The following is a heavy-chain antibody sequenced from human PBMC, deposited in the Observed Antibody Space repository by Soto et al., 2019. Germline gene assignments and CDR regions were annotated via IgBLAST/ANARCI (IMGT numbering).Heavy chain of an antibody. V-gene: IGHV1-3*05. D-gene: IGHD6-13*01. J-gene: IGHJ4*02. Sequence: QVQLVQSGAEEKKPGASVKVSCKASGYTFTSYAMHWVRQAPGQRLEWMGWINAGNGNTKYSQKFQGRVTITRDTSGRTAYMELSCVISEDTAVYYCARVSGWSLLVYWGQGTLVTVSA. CDR3: ARVSGWSLLVY. CDR1: GYTFTSYA. CDR2: INAGNGNT.